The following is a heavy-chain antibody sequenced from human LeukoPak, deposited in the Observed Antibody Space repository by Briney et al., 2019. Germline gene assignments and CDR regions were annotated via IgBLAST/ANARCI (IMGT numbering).Heavy chain of an antibody. Sequence: ASVKVSCKASGYTFSNYGISWVRQAPGQGLEWMGWISAYNGNTNYAQNFQGRVTMTTDTSTSTAYMELRSLRSDDTAMYYCAREYSNSQFDYWGQGTLVTVSS. CDR1: GYTFSNYG. D-gene: IGHD6-13*01. CDR2: ISAYNGNT. J-gene: IGHJ4*02. CDR3: AREYSNSQFDY. V-gene: IGHV1-18*01.